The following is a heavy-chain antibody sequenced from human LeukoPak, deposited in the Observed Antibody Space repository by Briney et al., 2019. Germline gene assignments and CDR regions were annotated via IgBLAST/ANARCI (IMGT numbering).Heavy chain of an antibody. J-gene: IGHJ4*02. Sequence: PGGSLRLSCAASGFTFSSYSMNWVRQAPGKGLEWVSSISSSSSYIYYADSVKGRFTISRDNSKNTLFLQMDGLRGEDTAVYYCARAREYTVIDFWGQGTLVTVSS. D-gene: IGHD2/OR15-2a*01. CDR1: GFTFSSYS. CDR3: ARAREYTVIDF. V-gene: IGHV3-21*01. CDR2: ISSSSSYI.